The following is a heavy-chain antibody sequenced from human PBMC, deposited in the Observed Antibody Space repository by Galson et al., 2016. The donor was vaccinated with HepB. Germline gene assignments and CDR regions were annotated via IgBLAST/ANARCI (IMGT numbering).Heavy chain of an antibody. V-gene: IGHV5-51*01. CDR3: ARGHSGSSLPYFEY. D-gene: IGHD1-26*01. Sequence: QSGAEVKMPGESLRISCKGSGYSFTNYWIAWVRQMPGKGLEWMGIIYPGDSDPRYSPSFQGQVTISADKSIRTAYLQWNSLKASDTAMYYCARGHSGSSLPYFEYWGQGTLVTVSS. CDR2: IYPGDSDP. CDR1: GYSFTNYW. J-gene: IGHJ4*02.